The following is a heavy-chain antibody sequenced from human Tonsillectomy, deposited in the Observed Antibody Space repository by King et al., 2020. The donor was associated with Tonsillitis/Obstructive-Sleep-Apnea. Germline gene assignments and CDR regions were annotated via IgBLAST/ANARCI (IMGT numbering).Heavy chain of an antibody. CDR1: GFSLSTGVG. Sequence: TLKESGPALVKPTQTLTLTCSFSGFSLSTGVGVGWIRQPPGKALEWLALIYWDDDQRYRPSLKSRLSITKDSSKIQVVLTMTNMDPVDAATYFCARIRGDLFFDYWGQGTLVTVSS. CDR2: IYWDDDQ. D-gene: IGHD3-3*02. CDR3: ARIRGDLFFDY. V-gene: IGHV2-5*02. J-gene: IGHJ4*02.